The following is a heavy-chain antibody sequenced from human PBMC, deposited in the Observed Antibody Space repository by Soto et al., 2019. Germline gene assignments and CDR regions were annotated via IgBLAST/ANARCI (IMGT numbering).Heavy chain of an antibody. D-gene: IGHD3-10*01. V-gene: IGHV3-74*01. J-gene: IGHJ4*02. CDR3: ADSCLPTSY. CDR1: GFRFSHYW. CDR2: ISPYVRTT. Sequence: GGSLRLSCAASGFRFSHYWMHWVRQGPGKGLVWVSRISPYVRTTSYADSVKGRFTISRDNAKSTLYLQMNSLTVEDGAVYYCADSCLPTSYWGPGTLVNVSS.